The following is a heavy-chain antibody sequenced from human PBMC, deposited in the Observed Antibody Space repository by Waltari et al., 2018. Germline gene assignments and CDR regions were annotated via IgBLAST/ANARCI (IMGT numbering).Heavy chain of an antibody. CDR2: IYYSGST. D-gene: IGHD1-26*01. Sequence: QVQLQESGPGLVKPSETLSLTCTVSGGSISSYYWSWIRQPPGKGLEWIGYIYYSGSTNYNPSLKGRVTISVDTSKNQFSLKLSSVTAADTAVYYCARHAAPGELLSFDYWGQGTLVTVSS. V-gene: IGHV4-59*08. CDR1: GGSISSYY. J-gene: IGHJ4*02. CDR3: ARHAAPGELLSFDY.